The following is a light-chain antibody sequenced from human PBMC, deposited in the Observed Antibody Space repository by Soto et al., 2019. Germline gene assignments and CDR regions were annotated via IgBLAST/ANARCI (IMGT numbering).Light chain of an antibody. CDR3: QQYNNWPKIT. Sequence: IVMTQSPATLSVSPGERATLSCRASQSVSSNLAWYQQKPGQAPRLLIYGASIRATGIPARFSGSGSGTEFTLTISSLQSEDFAVYYCQQYNNWPKITFGQGTRLEIK. V-gene: IGKV3D-15*01. CDR1: QSVSSN. CDR2: GAS. J-gene: IGKJ5*01.